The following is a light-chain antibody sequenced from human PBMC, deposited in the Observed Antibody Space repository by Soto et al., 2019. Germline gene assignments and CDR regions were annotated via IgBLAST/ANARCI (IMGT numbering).Light chain of an antibody. CDR2: DAS. J-gene: IGKJ1*01. Sequence: EVIMTQSPATLSVSPGESATLSGSASQSIGYTLAWYQHKPGQPPRLLIYDASTRATGIPARFSGGGSGTEFTLTISSLQSEDFAVYYWQQYNNWPPWTFGQGTKVDNK. CDR3: QQYNNWPPWT. V-gene: IGKV3-15*01. CDR1: QSIGYT.